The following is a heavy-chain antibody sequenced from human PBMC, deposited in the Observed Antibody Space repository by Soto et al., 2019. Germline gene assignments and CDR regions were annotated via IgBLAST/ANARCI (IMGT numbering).Heavy chain of an antibody. Sequence: GGSLRLSCAASGFTFSSYAMHWVRQAPGKGLEWVAVISYDGSNKYYADSVKGRFTISRDNSKNTLYLQMNSLRAEDTAVYYCAREADDSYRAAFDIWGQGTMVTVS. J-gene: IGHJ3*02. D-gene: IGHD5-18*01. CDR3: AREADDSYRAAFDI. CDR2: ISYDGSNK. CDR1: GFTFSSYA. V-gene: IGHV3-30-3*01.